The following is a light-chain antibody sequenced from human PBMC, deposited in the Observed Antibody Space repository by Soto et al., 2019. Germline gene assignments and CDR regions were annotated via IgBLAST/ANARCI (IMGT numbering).Light chain of an antibody. V-gene: IGKV1-39*01. CDR3: QQSFSTPRT. CDR2: GAS. CDR1: QSISTY. J-gene: IGKJ1*01. Sequence: DIQMTQSPSPLSASVGDRVTITCRASQSISTYLNWYQQKPGKAPKLLIYGASSLQSGVPSRFSGSGSGKDFTLTISSLQPEDFGTYCCQQSFSTPRTFGQGTKVEIK.